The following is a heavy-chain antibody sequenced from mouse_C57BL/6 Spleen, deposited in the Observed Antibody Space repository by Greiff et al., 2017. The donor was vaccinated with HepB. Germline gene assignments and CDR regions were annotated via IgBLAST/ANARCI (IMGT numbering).Heavy chain of an antibody. J-gene: IGHJ2*01. D-gene: IGHD1-2*01. CDR2: ISYDGSN. V-gene: IGHV3-6*01. CDR3: AREDFTTAFDY. CDR1: GYSITSGYY. Sequence: VQLKESGPGLVKPSQSLSLTCSVTGYSITSGYYWNWIRQFPGNKLEWMGYISYDGSNNYNPSLKNRISITRDTSKNQFFLKLNSVTTEDTATYYCAREDFTTAFDYWGQGTTLTVSS.